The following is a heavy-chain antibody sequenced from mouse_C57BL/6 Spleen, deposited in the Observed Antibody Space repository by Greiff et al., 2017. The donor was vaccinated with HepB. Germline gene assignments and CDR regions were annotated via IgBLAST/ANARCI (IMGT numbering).Heavy chain of an antibody. CDR3: AREGDYDYFDY. J-gene: IGHJ2*01. CDR2: IYPGDGDT. V-gene: IGHV1-82*01. CDR1: GYAFSSSW. D-gene: IGHD2-4*01. Sequence: QVHVKQSGPELVKPGASVKISCKASGYAFSSSWMNWVKQRPGKGLEWIGRIYPGDGDTNYNGKFKGKATLTPDKSSSTAYMQLSSLTSEDSAVYFCAREGDYDYFDYWGQGTTLTVAS.